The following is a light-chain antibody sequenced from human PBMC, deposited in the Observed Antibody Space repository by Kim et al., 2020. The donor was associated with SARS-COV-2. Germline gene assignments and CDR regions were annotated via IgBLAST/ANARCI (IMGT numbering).Light chain of an antibody. CDR3: QQRSNWPRGT. CDR1: QSVSGY. J-gene: IGKJ1*01. CDR2: DAS. V-gene: IGKV3-11*01. Sequence: YQGERATIAWRASQSVSGYLAWYQQKPGHAPRLLIYDASNGATGIPARFSGSGSGTDFTLTISSLEPEDFAVYYCQQRSNWPRGTFGQGTKVDIK.